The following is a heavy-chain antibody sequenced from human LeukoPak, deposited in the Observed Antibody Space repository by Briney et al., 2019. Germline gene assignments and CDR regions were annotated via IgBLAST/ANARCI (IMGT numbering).Heavy chain of an antibody. CDR1: GGSISSSDYY. D-gene: IGHD2-8*02. V-gene: IGHV4-39*01. Sequence: SETLSLTCTVSGGSISSSDYYWGWIRQPPGKALEWIGSIYYNGNICYNLSLKSRVTISMDTSKNQFSLKLSSVTAADTAVYYCVRHYCTARSCPDAFDIWGQGTMVTVSS. CDR3: VRHYCTARSCPDAFDI. J-gene: IGHJ3*02. CDR2: IYYNGNI.